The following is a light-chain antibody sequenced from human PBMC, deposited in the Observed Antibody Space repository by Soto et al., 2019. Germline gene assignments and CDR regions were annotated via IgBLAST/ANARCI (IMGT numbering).Light chain of an antibody. CDR2: EVS. V-gene: IGLV2-14*01. CDR1: SSDVGGYNY. CDR3: SSYASSSTLV. Sequence: QSVLTQPASVSGSPGQSITIYCTGNSSDVGGYNYVSWYQQHPGKAPKLMIYEVSTRPSGVSNRFSGSKSGNTASLTISGLQAEDEADYYCSSYASSSTLVFGGGTKLTVL. J-gene: IGLJ3*02.